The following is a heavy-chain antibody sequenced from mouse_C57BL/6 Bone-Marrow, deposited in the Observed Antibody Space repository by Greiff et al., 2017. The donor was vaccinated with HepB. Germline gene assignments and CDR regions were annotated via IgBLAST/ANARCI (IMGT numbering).Heavy chain of an antibody. CDR3: ARDYYGSSYGFAY. J-gene: IGHJ3*01. CDR1: GFNIKDYY. Sequence: EVQLQQSGAELVKPGASVKLSCTASGFNIKDYYMHWVKQRTEQGLEWIGRIDPEDGETKYAPKFQGKATITADTSSSTAYMELRSLTSEDSAVYFCARDYYGSSYGFAYWGQGTLVTVSA. V-gene: IGHV14-2*01. D-gene: IGHD1-1*01. CDR2: IDPEDGET.